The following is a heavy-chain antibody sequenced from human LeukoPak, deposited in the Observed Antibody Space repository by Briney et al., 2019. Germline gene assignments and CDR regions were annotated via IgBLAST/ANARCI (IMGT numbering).Heavy chain of an antibody. CDR1: GGSFSGYY. V-gene: IGHV4-59*01. CDR2: IHYLGST. Sequence: SSETLSLTCAVYGGSFSGYYWSWIRQPPGKGLEWIGYIHYLGSTKYNPSLKSRLTISVDTSKSHFSLRLTSVTAADTAIYYCARTGTTFFDYWGQGSLVTVSS. D-gene: IGHD1-7*01. J-gene: IGHJ4*02. CDR3: ARTGTTFFDY.